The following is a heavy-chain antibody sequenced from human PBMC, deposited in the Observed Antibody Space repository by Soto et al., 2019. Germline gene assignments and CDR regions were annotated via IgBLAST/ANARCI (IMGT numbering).Heavy chain of an antibody. CDR2: IIPIFGTA. V-gene: IGHV1-69*06. J-gene: IGHJ6*02. CDR3: ARVGSWDYDILTGYQQLYYYGIDV. Sequence: ASVKVSCKASGGTFSSYAISWVRQAPGQGLEWMGGIIPIFGTANYAQKFQGRVTITADKSTSTAYMELSSLRSEDTAVYYCARVGSWDYDILTGYQQLYYYGIDVCGQGTTVTVYS. CDR1: GGTFSSYA. D-gene: IGHD3-9*01.